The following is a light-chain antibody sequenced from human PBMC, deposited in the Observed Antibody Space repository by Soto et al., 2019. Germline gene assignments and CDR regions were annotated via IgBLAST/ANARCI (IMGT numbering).Light chain of an antibody. J-gene: IGKJ4*01. CDR2: DAS. CDR3: QQRGNWPLT. CDR1: QDIGTY. V-gene: IGKV3-11*01. Sequence: ETVLTQSPVTLSLSPGDRATLSCRASQDIGTYLIWYQQRLGQAPRLLISDASSRATGVPARFSGSGSGTEFTLTISSLEPEDFALDDCQQRGNWPLTFGGGTKVEI.